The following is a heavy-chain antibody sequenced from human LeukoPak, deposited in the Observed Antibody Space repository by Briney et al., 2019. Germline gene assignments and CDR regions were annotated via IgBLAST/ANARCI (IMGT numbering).Heavy chain of an antibody. CDR1: GGSISSSSYY. Sequence: PSETLSLTCTVSGGSISSSSYYWGWIRQPPGKGLEWIGSIYHSGSTYYNPSLKSRVTISVDTSKNQFSLKLSSVTAADTAVYYCARVLGLAAHYDYWGQGTLVTVSS. CDR2: IYHSGST. V-gene: IGHV4-39*07. CDR3: ARVLGLAAHYDY. D-gene: IGHD6-6*01. J-gene: IGHJ4*02.